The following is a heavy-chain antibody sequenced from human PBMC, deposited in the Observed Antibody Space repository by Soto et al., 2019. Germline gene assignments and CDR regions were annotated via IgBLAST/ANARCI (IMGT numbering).Heavy chain of an antibody. CDR1: GGSISSGGYY. CDR3: ARDHLHRAPRGPFDI. D-gene: IGHD2-15*01. Sequence: SETLSLTCTVSGGSISSGGYYWSWIRQHPGKGLEWIGYIYYSGSTYYNPSLKSRVTISVDTSKNQFSLRLSTVTAADTAVYYCARDHLHRAPRGPFDISTQRTIVIVSS. CDR2: IYYSGST. V-gene: IGHV4-31*03. J-gene: IGHJ3*02.